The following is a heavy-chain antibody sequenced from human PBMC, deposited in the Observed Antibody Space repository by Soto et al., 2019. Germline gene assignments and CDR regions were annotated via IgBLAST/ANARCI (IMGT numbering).Heavy chain of an antibody. Sequence: PSETLSLTCIVSGGSISSYYWTWIRQPPGKGLEWIGNIYYSGSTNNNPSLKSRVTVSIGTSKSQFSLKLSSVTDADTAVYYCARGVERGSGSSLDYWGQGSLVT. V-gene: IGHV4-59*01. CDR1: GGSISSYY. D-gene: IGHD3-10*01. CDR3: ARGVERGSGSSLDY. CDR2: IYYSGST. J-gene: IGHJ4*02.